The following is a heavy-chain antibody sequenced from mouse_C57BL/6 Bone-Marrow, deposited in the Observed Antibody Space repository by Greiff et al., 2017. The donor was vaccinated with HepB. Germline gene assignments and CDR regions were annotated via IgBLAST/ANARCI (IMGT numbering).Heavy chain of an antibody. D-gene: IGHD2-3*01. J-gene: IGHJ2*01. Sequence: EVQVVESEGGLVQPGSSMKLSCTASGFTFSDYYMAWVRQVPEKGLEWVANINYDGSSTYYLDSLKSRFIISRDNAKNILYLQMSSLKSEDTATYYCARDRGWLLDYWGQGTTLTVSS. CDR2: INYDGSST. CDR1: GFTFSDYY. V-gene: IGHV5-16*01. CDR3: ARDRGWLLDY.